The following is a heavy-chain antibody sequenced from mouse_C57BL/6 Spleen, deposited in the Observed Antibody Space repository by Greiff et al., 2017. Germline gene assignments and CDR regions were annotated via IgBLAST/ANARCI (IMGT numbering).Heavy chain of an antibody. CDR1: GYTFTDYN. V-gene: IGHV1-18*01. CDR3: ARGTDGYFSFDY. J-gene: IGHJ2*01. Sequence: VQLQQSGPELVKPGASVKIPCKASGYTFTDYNMDWVKQSHGKSLEWIGDINPNNGGTIYNQKFKGKATLTVDKSSSTAYMERRSLTSEDTAVYYCARGTDGYFSFDYWGQGTTLTVSS. D-gene: IGHD2-3*01. CDR2: INPNNGGT.